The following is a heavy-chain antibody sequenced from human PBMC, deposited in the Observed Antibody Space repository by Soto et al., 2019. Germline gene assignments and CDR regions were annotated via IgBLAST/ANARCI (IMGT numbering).Heavy chain of an antibody. CDR1: GFTFTRYS. CDR2: ISSTTNYI. CDR3: ARESEDLTSNFDY. Sequence: GWSLRLACASSGFTFTRYSMNWVRQAPGKGLEWVSSISSTTNYIYYGDSMKGRFTISRDNAKNSLYLEMNSLRAEDTAVYYCARESEDLTSNFDYWGQGTLVTVS. V-gene: IGHV3-21*06. J-gene: IGHJ4*02.